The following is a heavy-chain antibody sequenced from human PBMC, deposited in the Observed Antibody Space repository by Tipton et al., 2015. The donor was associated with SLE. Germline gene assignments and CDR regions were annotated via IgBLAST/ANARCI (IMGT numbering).Heavy chain of an antibody. CDR1: GDSISSSTYF. Sequence: TLSLTCTVSGDSISSSTYFWGWIRQPPGKGLEWIGSIYYSGSTYYNPSLKSRVTISVDTSKNQFSLKLSSVTAADTAVYYCARVYGGYDYPFDSWGQGTLVTVSS. CDR2: IYYSGST. CDR3: ARVYGGYDYPFDS. J-gene: IGHJ4*02. D-gene: IGHD5-12*01. V-gene: IGHV4-39*01.